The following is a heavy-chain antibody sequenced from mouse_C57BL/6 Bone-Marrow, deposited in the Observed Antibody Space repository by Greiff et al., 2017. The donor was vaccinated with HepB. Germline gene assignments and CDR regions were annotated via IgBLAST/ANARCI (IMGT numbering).Heavy chain of an antibody. D-gene: IGHD2-5*01. V-gene: IGHV5-17*01. CDR2: ISSGSSTI. CDR1: GFTFSDYG. CDR3: ARLDYSTYYAMVY. Sequence: EPGGGLVKPGGSLKLSCAASGFTFSDYGMHWVRQAPEKGLEWVAYISSGSSTIHYADTVKGRFTISRDNAKNTLFLQITSLRSEDTAMYYCARLDYSTYYAMVYTGQGASVTVSS. J-gene: IGHJ4*01.